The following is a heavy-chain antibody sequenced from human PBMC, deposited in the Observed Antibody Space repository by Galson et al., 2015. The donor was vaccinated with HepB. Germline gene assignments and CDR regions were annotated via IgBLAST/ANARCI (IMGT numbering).Heavy chain of an antibody. Sequence: RQAPGKGLEWVSSITTSSSYIYYADSMRGRFTISRDNAKNSLFLQMDSLRAEDTAVYYCAKAGCSGAGCYLRYSWIDSWGQGTLVTVSS. CDR3: AKAGCSGAGCYLRYSWIDS. D-gene: IGHD2-2*01. J-gene: IGHJ5*01. CDR2: ITTSSSYI. V-gene: IGHV3-21*06.